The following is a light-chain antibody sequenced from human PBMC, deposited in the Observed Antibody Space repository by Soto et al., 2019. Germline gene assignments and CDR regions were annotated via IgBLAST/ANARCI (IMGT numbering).Light chain of an antibody. CDR2: AAS. CDR3: QQYGGSPPYT. J-gene: IGKJ2*01. Sequence: DIVLTQSPGTLSLSPGQRATLSCRASQSVPSSHLAWFQQKPGQAPRLLMYAASSRAPGIPDRFSGSGSGTDFTLAISRLEPEDFAVYYCQQYGGSPPYTFGQGTKLEIK. CDR1: QSVPSSH. V-gene: IGKV3-20*01.